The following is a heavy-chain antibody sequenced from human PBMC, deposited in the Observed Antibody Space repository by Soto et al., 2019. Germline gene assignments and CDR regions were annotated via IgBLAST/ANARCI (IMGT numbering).Heavy chain of an antibody. CDR3: ASSVARGGYSFDY. J-gene: IGHJ4*02. V-gene: IGHV1-69*02. D-gene: IGHD3-22*01. CDR1: GGTFSSYT. CDR2: IIPILGIA. Sequence: ASVKVSCKASGGTFSSYTISWVRQAPGQGLEWMGRIIPILGIANYAQKFQGRVTITADKSTSTAYMELSSLRSEDTAVYYCASSVARGGYSFDYWGQGTLVTVSS.